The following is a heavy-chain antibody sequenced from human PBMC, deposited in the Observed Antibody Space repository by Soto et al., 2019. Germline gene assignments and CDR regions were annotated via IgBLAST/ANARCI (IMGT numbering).Heavy chain of an antibody. J-gene: IGHJ5*02. CDR1: GFNFTDAW. V-gene: IGHV3-15*07. D-gene: IGHD1-26*01. CDR3: SADRGWELGRFDL. Sequence: GGSLRLSCAAPGFNFTDAWMNLVRQAPGKGLEWVGRIKTNTDGGTTDYAAPVRDRFTISRDDSKHTLSLQMNSLMTEDTAVYYCSADRGWELGRFDLWGQGTLVTVSS. CDR2: IKTNTDGGTT.